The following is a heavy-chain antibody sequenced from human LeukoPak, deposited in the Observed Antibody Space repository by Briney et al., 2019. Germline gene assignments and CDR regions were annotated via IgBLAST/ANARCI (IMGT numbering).Heavy chain of an antibody. CDR1: GFTFNSYW. J-gene: IGHJ3*02. D-gene: IGHD3-9*01. CDR3: ARVLAGHTLTPLDAFDI. V-gene: IGHV3-7*01. CDR2: IKQDGSAR. Sequence: GGSLRLSCAASGFTFNSYWMSWIRQAPGKGLEWVASIKQDGSARYYVDSMKGRFTISRDNAKNSLYLQMNTLRAEDTAMYYCARVLAGHTLTPLDAFDIWGQGTLVAVSA.